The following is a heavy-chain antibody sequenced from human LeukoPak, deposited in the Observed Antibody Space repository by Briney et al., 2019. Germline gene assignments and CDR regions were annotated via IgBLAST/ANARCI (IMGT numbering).Heavy chain of an antibody. CDR3: ATRKYYYDSSGYFGYY. CDR2: ISAYNGNT. V-gene: IGHV1-18*01. D-gene: IGHD3-22*01. CDR1: GYTFTSHG. J-gene: IGHJ4*02. Sequence: ASVKVSCKASGYTFTSHGISWVRQAPGQGLEWMGWISAYNGNTNYAQKLQGRVTMTTDTSTSTAYMELSSLRSEDTAVYYCATRKYYYDSSGYFGYYWGQGTLVTVSS.